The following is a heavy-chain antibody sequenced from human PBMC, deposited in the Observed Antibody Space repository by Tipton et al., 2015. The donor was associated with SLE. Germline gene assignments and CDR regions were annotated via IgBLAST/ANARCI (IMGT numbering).Heavy chain of an antibody. J-gene: IGHJ3*02. V-gene: IGHV3-15*01. D-gene: IGHD3-22*01. CDR1: GFTFSNAW. Sequence: GSLRLSCAASGFTFSNAWMSWVRQAPGKGLEWVGRIKSKTDGGTTDYAAPVKGRFTISRDDSKNTLYLQMNSLKTEDTAVYYCTTGRIYSSGYYYDDAFDIWGQGTMVTVSS. CDR2: IKSKTDGGTT. CDR3: TTGRIYSSGYYYDDAFDI.